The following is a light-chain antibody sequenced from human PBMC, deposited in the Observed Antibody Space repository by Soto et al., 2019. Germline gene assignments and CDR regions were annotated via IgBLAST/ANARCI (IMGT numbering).Light chain of an antibody. Sequence: EIVLTQSPASLSLSPGERATLSCRASQSVDSYLVWYQQKPGQAPRLLIFGASNRATGIPARFSGSGSGTEFTLTISSLQSEDFAVYYCQQHNNWPPITFGQGTRLEIK. CDR1: QSVDSY. J-gene: IGKJ5*01. CDR2: GAS. CDR3: QQHNNWPPIT. V-gene: IGKV3-11*01.